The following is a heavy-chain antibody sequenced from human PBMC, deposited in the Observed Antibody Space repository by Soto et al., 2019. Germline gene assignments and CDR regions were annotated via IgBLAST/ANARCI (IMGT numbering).Heavy chain of an antibody. CDR3: ARDRGYSYVFHWYFDL. D-gene: IGHD5-18*01. J-gene: IGHJ2*01. CDR1: RGTFSSYA. Sequence: QVQLVQSGAEVKKPGSSVKVSCKASRGTFSSYAISWVRQAPGQGLEWMGGIIPIFGTANYAQKFQGRVTITADESTSTAYMELSSLRSEDTAVYYCARDRGYSYVFHWYFDLWGRGTLVTVSS. V-gene: IGHV1-69*12. CDR2: IIPIFGTA.